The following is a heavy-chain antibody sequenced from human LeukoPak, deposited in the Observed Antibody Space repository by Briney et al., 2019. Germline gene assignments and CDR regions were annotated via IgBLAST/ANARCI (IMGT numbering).Heavy chain of an antibody. V-gene: IGHV3-7*01. Sequence: PGGSLRLSCAASEFTFGSYWMNWVRQAPGKGLEWVANIKQDGSEKYYVDSVKGRFTISRDNAKNSLYLQMNSLRVEDTAAYYCARDHARDGYNFWGQGTLVTVSS. J-gene: IGHJ4*02. CDR2: IKQDGSEK. CDR1: EFTFGSYW. D-gene: IGHD5-24*01. CDR3: ARDHARDGYNF.